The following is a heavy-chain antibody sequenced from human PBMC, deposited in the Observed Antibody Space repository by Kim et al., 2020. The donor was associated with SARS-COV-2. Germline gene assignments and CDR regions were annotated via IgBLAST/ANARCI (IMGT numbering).Heavy chain of an antibody. D-gene: IGHD5-12*01. CDR1: GYTFTKYN. Sequence: ASVKVSCKASGYTFTKYNIHWLRQAPGQRLEWMGWVNAGNGKPTYSQKFQGRVTISRDTSASTAYMELSNLRSEDTALYYCARVSSTATLGYCGPGPLGTLSS. J-gene: IGHJ4*01. V-gene: IGHV1-3*01. CDR3: ARVSSTATLGY. CDR2: VNAGNGKP.